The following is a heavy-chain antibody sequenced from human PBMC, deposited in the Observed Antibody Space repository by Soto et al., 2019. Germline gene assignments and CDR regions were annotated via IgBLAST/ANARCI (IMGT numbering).Heavy chain of an antibody. CDR1: GGSIGSSNW. J-gene: IGHJ6*02. V-gene: IGHV4-4*02. CDR2: IYHDGTR. CDR3: ARAHFLFFGMDV. Sequence: SETLSLTCAVSGGSIGSSNWWSWVRRPPGKGLEWIGEIYHDGTRNYNPSLESRVTISMDKSKNQFSLNLRSLTAADTAIYYCARAHFLFFGMDVWGQGTTVTVSS.